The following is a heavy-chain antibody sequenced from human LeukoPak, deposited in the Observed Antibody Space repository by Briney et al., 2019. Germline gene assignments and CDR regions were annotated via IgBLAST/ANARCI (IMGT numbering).Heavy chain of an antibody. CDR3: ATWFGDYYDSSAPRAVAFDI. CDR2: IIPILDTP. CDR1: GGTFSSYA. J-gene: IGHJ3*02. V-gene: IGHV1-69*04. D-gene: IGHD3-22*01. Sequence: SVKVSCKASGGTFSSYAINWVRQAPGQGLEWMGRIIPILDTPNYAQKFQGRVTITADKSTSTAYMELSSLRSEDTAVYYCATWFGDYYDSSAPRAVAFDIWGQGTMVTVSS.